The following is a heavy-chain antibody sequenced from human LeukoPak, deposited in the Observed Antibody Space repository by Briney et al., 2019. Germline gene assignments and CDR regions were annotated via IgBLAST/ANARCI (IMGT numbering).Heavy chain of an antibody. CDR2: IQPDGSEQ. CDR1: GFTFSSHW. J-gene: IGHJ6*04. D-gene: IGHD3-10*02. CDR3: AELGITMIGGV. Sequence: GSLRLSCAASGFTFSSHWMSWVRQAPGKGLEWVGNIQPDGSEQYPVDSVKGRFTISRDNARNSMFLQMTSLRVEDTAVYYCAELGITMIGGVWGKGTTVTISS. V-gene: IGHV3-7*01.